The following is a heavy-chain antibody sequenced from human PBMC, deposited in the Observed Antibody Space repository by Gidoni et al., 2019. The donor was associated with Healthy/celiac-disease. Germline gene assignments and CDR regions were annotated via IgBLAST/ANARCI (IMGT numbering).Heavy chain of an antibody. CDR1: GYSISRGYY. J-gene: IGHJ4*02. D-gene: IGHD2-21*02. CDR3: ANFPGAVVTAIPLERGY. V-gene: IGHV4-38-2*01. Sequence: QVQLQESGPGLVKPSETLSLTCAVSGYSISRGYYWGWIRQPPGKGLEWIGSIYHSGSTYYNPSLKSRVTISVDTSKNQFSLKLSSVTAADTAVYYCANFPGAVVTAIPLERGYWGQGTLVTVSS. CDR2: IYHSGST.